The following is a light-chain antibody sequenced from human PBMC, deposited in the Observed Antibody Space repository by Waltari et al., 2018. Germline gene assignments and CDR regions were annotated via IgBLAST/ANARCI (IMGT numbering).Light chain of an antibody. CDR2: EVI. CDR1: TSDVGGYNY. Sequence: QSALTQPPSASGSPGQSVTISCTGTTSDVGGYNYVSWYQQHPGKAPKLMIYEVIKRPSGVPDRFPGSKSGSTASLTVSGLQAEDEADYYCSSYAGSNNLVFGGGTKLTVL. V-gene: IGLV2-8*01. CDR3: SSYAGSNNLV. J-gene: IGLJ2*01.